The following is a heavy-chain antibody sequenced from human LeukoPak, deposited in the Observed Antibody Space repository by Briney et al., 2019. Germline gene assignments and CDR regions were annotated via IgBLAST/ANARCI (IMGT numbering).Heavy chain of an antibody. V-gene: IGHV3-30*03. Sequence: GGSLRLSCAASGFTFSSYGMHWVRQAPGKGLEWVAVISYDGSNKYYADSVKGRFTISRDNSKNTLYLQMNSLRAEDTAVYYCATLWKGVYDFWSGYQFDYWGQGTLVTVSS. CDR1: GFTFSSYG. CDR2: ISYDGSNK. J-gene: IGHJ4*02. CDR3: ATLWKGVYDFWSGYQFDY. D-gene: IGHD3-3*01.